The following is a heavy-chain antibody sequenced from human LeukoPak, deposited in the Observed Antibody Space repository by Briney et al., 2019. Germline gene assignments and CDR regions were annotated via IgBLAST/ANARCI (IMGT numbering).Heavy chain of an antibody. CDR3: ARGLGYCSSTSCSFDY. CDR2: INHSGNT. Sequence: SETLSLTCAVYGGSFSGYYWSWIRQPPGKGLEWIGEINHSGNTNYNPSLTSRVTISVDTSKNQFSLQLSSVTAADTAVYYCARGLGYCSSTSCSFDYWGQGTLVTVSS. V-gene: IGHV4-34*01. D-gene: IGHD2-2*01. J-gene: IGHJ4*02. CDR1: GGSFSGYY.